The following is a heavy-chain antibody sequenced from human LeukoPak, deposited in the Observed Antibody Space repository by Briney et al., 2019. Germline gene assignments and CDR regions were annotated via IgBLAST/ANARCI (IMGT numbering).Heavy chain of an antibody. CDR1: GYSFTSYW. J-gene: IGHJ4*02. D-gene: IGHD6-19*01. V-gene: IGHV5-10-1*01. Sequence: GESLKISCKGSGYSFTSYWISWGRPMPGKGREWMGRIDPSDSYTNYSPSFQGHVTISADKSISTAYLQWSSLKASDTAMYYCARHIISSGWYGGVDYWGQGTLVTVSS. CDR3: ARHIISSGWYGGVDY. CDR2: IDPSDSYT.